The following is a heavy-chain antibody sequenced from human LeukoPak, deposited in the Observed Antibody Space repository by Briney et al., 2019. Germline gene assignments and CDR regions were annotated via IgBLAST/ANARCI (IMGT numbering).Heavy chain of an antibody. J-gene: IGHJ4*02. CDR1: GFTVSTNY. V-gene: IGHV3-53*01. CDR3: AKDLFGPLDY. D-gene: IGHD3-16*01. Sequence: PGGSLRSSFEASGFTVSTNYMSWVRQAPGRGLEWVSVIYSGGSTYYADSVKGRFTISRDNSKNTLYLQMNSLRAEDTAVYYCAKDLFGPLDYWGQGTLVTVSS. CDR2: IYSGGST.